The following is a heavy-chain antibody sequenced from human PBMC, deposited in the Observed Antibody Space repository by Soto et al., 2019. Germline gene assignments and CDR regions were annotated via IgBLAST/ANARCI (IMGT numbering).Heavy chain of an antibody. CDR1: GYTFTGYY. Sequence: ASVKVSCKASGYTFTGYYMHWVRQAPGQGLEWMGWINPNSGGTNYAQKFQGRVTMTRDTSIGTAYMELSRLRSDDTAVYYCAREPLQITIFGVVIPYGMDVWGQGTTVTVSS. J-gene: IGHJ6*02. CDR2: INPNSGGT. CDR3: AREPLQITIFGVVIPYGMDV. D-gene: IGHD3-3*01. V-gene: IGHV1-2*02.